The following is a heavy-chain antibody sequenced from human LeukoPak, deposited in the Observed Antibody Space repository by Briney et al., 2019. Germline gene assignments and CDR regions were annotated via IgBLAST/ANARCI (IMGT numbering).Heavy chain of an antibody. CDR1: GFTVSSNY. CDR3: ARDWAYYGSGSFSGAETFDY. CDR2: IYSGGST. J-gene: IGHJ4*02. V-gene: IGHV3-66*01. Sequence: GGSLRLSCAASGFTVSSNYTNWVRQAPGKGLEWVSVIYSGGSTYYADSVKGRFNISRDNSKNTLYLQMNSLRAEDTAVYYCARDWAYYGSGSFSGAETFDYWGQGTLVTVSS. D-gene: IGHD3-10*01.